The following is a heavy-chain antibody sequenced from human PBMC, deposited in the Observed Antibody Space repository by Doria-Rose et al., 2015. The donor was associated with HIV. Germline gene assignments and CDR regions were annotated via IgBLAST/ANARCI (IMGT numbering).Heavy chain of an antibody. CDR3: ARIKSSRWYHKYYFDF. D-gene: IGHD6-13*01. CDR1: GVSLSSPGMG. Sequence: ESGPVLVKPTETLTLTCTVSGVSLSSPGMGVSWIRQPPGKALEWLANIFSDDERSYKTSLKSRLTISRCTSKGQVVLTMTDMDPVDTATYYCARIKSSRWYHKYYFDFWGQGTLVIVSA. J-gene: IGHJ4*02. V-gene: IGHV2-26*01. CDR2: IFSDDER.